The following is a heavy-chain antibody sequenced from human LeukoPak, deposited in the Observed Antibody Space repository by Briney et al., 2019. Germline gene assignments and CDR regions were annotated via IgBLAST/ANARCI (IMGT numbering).Heavy chain of an antibody. CDR3: ARDLLSTAGYFDY. Sequence: SETLSLTCTVSGGSISSYYWSWIRQPPGKGLEWIGYIYYSGSTNYNPSLKSRVTISVDTPKNQFSLNLSSVTAADTAVYYCARDLLSTAGYFDYWGQGTLVTVSS. V-gene: IGHV4-59*01. J-gene: IGHJ4*02. CDR1: GGSISSYY. D-gene: IGHD6-19*01. CDR2: IYYSGST.